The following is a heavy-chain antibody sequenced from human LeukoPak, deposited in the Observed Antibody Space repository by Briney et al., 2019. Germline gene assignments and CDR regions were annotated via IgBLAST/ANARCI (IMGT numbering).Heavy chain of an antibody. J-gene: IGHJ4*02. CDR3: AKSTGSTPTHTLDY. Sequence: PGGPLRLSCAPSAFTFNKYGMHWVRKAQGKGLEWLTFLQYDGSNKYYADSVKGRLTIFRDNSKNRLYLQMNSLRVEDTAMYYCAKSTGSTPTHTLDYWGQGTRVTVSS. CDR1: AFTFNKYG. D-gene: IGHD3-10*01. CDR2: LQYDGSNK. V-gene: IGHV3-30*02.